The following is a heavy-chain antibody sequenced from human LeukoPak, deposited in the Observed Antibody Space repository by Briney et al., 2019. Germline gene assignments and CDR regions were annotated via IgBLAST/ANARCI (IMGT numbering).Heavy chain of an antibody. V-gene: IGHV4-39*01. CDR3: ARLSEFASSSSVDY. Sequence: SETLSLTCTVSGGSISSGDYYWGWIRQPPGKGLEWIGSIYYSGSTYYNPSLKSRVTISVDTSKNQFSLKLSSVTAADTAVYYCARLSEFASSSSVDYWGQGTLVTVSS. J-gene: IGHJ4*02. CDR2: IYYSGST. D-gene: IGHD6-6*01. CDR1: GGSISSGDYY.